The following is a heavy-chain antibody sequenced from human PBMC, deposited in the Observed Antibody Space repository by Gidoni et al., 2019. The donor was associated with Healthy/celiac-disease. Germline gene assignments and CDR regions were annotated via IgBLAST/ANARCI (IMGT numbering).Heavy chain of an antibody. CDR2: IYYSRST. CDR1: GGSLSSGGYY. V-gene: IGHV4-31*03. D-gene: IGHD6-13*01. CDR3: ARHHGGSWAIRPAYYFDY. Sequence: QVQLQESGPGLVKHSQTLSFTCTVSGGSLSSGGYYWSWIRQHPGKGLEWIGDIYYSRSTYYNPSLKSRVTISVDTSKNQFSLKLSSVTAADTAVYYCARHHGGSWAIRPAYYFDYWGQGTLVTVSS. J-gene: IGHJ4*02.